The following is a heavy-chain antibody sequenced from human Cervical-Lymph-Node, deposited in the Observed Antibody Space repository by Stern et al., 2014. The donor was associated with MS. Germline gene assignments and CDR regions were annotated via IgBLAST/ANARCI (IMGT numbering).Heavy chain of an antibody. D-gene: IGHD6-6*01. CDR2: IDHRGTT. CDR1: GGSFSGYF. V-gene: IGHV4-34*01. J-gene: IGHJ5*02. Sequence: QVQLQQWGAGLLKLSETLSLTCAVFGGSFSGYFWSWIRQPPGKGLEWIGEIDHRGTTTYNPSLKSRVTISVDKPQNQFSLTVPSVTAADTAVYYCARGGVAGRYNWFDPWGQGSRVTVSS. CDR3: ARGGVAGRYNWFDP.